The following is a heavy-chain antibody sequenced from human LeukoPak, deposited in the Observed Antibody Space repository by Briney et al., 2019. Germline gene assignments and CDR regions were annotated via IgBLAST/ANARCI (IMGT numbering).Heavy chain of an antibody. CDR3: TRGGYYHTPDF. CDR1: GFTFRDYW. Sequence: GGSLRLSCATSGFTFRDYWMHWVRHAPGKGLVWVSRINTDGSFTNYADSVKGRFTISRDNAKNTLYLQVDSLRVEDTAVYYSTRGGYYHTPDFWGQGTLVTVSS. J-gene: IGHJ4*02. D-gene: IGHD3-22*01. CDR2: INTDGSFT. V-gene: IGHV3-74*01.